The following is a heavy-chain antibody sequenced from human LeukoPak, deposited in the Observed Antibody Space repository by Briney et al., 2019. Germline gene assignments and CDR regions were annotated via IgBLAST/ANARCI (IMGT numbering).Heavy chain of an antibody. Sequence: GGSLRLSCAASGFTFSSYGMRWVRQAPGKGLEWVAVIWYDGSNKYYADSVKGRFTISRDNSKNTLYLQMNSLRAEDTAVYYCARATELLPIDYWGQGTLVTVSS. J-gene: IGHJ4*02. CDR1: GFTFSSYG. CDR2: IWYDGSNK. D-gene: IGHD1-26*01. V-gene: IGHV3-33*01. CDR3: ARATELLPIDY.